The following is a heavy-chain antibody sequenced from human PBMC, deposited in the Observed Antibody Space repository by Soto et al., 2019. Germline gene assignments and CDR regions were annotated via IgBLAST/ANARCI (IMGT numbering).Heavy chain of an antibody. V-gene: IGHV3-30*04. Sequence: GGSLRLSCVASGFNFGTYAIHWVRQAPGKGLQWVALIACDGSNKYYPHSVKGRFTISRDNSKNTLYLQMNSLRAEDTAVYYCAKAVSVRYADCLSYSYGMDVWGHGTKVTLAS. J-gene: IGHJ6*02. CDR2: IACDGSNK. CDR3: AKAVSVRYADCLSYSYGMDV. CDR1: GFNFGTYA. D-gene: IGHD3-9*01.